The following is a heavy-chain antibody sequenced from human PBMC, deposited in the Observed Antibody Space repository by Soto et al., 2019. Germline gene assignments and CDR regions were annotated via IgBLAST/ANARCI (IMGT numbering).Heavy chain of an antibody. Sequence: ASVKVSCKASGYTFTSYGISWVRQAPGQGLEWMGWISAYNGNTNYAQKLQGRVTMTTDTSTSTAYIELRSLRSDDTAVYYCARDNRNWNYVSDYWGQGTLVTVSS. D-gene: IGHD1-7*01. CDR3: ARDNRNWNYVSDY. CDR2: ISAYNGNT. CDR1: GYTFTSYG. J-gene: IGHJ4*02. V-gene: IGHV1-18*04.